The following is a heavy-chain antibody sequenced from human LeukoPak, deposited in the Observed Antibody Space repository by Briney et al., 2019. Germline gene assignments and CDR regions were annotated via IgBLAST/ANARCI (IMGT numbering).Heavy chain of an antibody. Sequence: PSETLSLTCTVSGGSISSFYWSWIRQPPGKGLEWIGYISYSGSTNYNPSLKSRVTISVDTSKSQFSLKLSSVTAADTAVYYCARRDTSGYYFYWGQGTLVTVSS. J-gene: IGHJ4*02. CDR3: ARRDTSGYYFY. D-gene: IGHD3-22*01. CDR1: GGSISSFY. CDR2: ISYSGST. V-gene: IGHV4-59*01.